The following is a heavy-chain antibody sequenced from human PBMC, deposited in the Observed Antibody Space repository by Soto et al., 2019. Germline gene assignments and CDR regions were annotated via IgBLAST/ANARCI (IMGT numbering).Heavy chain of an antibody. J-gene: IGHJ4*02. CDR2: ISHDGSDK. V-gene: IGHV3-30*18. D-gene: IGHD2-21*01. CDR1: GFTFRNYG. Sequence: QVQLVESGGGVVRPGRSLRLTCAASGFTFRNYGMHWVRQAPGKGLEWVAVISHDGSDKYYADSMKGRFIISSDNSENTLFLKMNSLKPEDTAVYYCAKENQHMVHDYWGQGTLVTVSS. CDR3: AKENQHMVHDY.